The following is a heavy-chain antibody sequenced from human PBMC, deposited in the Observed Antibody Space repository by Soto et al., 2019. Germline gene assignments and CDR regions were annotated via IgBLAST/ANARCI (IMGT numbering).Heavy chain of an antibody. J-gene: IGHJ4*02. V-gene: IGHV3-23*01. CDR2: ISGSGGST. CDR1: GFTFSSYA. D-gene: IGHD1-7*01. CDR3: AKYRQRGRYWNYTLGPFDY. Sequence: GGSLRLSCAASGFTFSSYAMSWVRQAPGKGLEWVSAISGSGGSTYYADSVEGRFTISRDNSKNTLYLQMNSLRAEDTAVYYCAKYRQRGRYWNYTLGPFDYWGQGTLVTVSS.